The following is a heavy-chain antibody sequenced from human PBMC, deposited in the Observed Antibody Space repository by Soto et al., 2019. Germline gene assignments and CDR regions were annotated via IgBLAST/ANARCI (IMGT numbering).Heavy chain of an antibody. Sequence: GGSLRLSCAASGFTFSSYGMHWVRQAPGKGLEWVAVISYDGSNKYYADSVKGRFTISRDNSKNTLYLQMNSLRAEDTAVYYCAKASTYCSSTSCEYFQHWGQGTLVTVSS. CDR2: ISYDGSNK. V-gene: IGHV3-30*18. CDR3: AKASTYCSSTSCEYFQH. CDR1: GFTFSSYG. D-gene: IGHD2-2*01. J-gene: IGHJ1*01.